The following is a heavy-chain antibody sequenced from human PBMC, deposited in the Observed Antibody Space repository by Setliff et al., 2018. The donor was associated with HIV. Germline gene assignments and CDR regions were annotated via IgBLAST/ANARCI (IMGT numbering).Heavy chain of an antibody. CDR2: IYYDGTT. V-gene: IGHV4-59*01. J-gene: IGHJ4*02. CDR1: GGSMSGLY. D-gene: IGHD2-8*01. CDR3: ISLYLGY. Sequence: PSETLSLTCTVSGGSMSGLYWSWIRQPPGKGLEWVGYIYYDGTTTYNPSLKSRATISVDTSENQFSLMLSSATAADTAVYYCISLYLGYWGQGALVTVSS.